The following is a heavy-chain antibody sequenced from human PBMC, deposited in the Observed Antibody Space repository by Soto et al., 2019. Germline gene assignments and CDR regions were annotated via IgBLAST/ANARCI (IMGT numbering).Heavy chain of an antibody. J-gene: IGHJ4*02. CDR1: GGSISSGGYY. V-gene: IGHV4-31*03. CDR2: IYYSGST. D-gene: IGHD3-3*01. CDR3: ARGLTIFGVVFNDY. Sequence: SETLSLTCTVSGGSISSGGYYWSWIRQHPGKGLEWIGYIYYSGSTYYNPSLKSRVTISVDTSKNQFSLKLSSVTAADTAVYYCARGLTIFGVVFNDYWGQGTLVTVSS.